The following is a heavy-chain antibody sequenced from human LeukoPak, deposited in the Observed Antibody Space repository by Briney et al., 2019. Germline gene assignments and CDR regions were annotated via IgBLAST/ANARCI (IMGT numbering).Heavy chain of an antibody. D-gene: IGHD7-27*01. CDR2: INHSGST. CDR1: GGSFSDYY. V-gene: IGHV4-34*01. Sequence: SETLSLTCAVYGGSFSDYYWSWIRQPPGKGLEWIGEINHSGSTNYNPSLKSRVTISVDTSKNQFSLKLSSVTAADTAVYYCARGGWGFGNYYYYYYMDVWGKGTTVTVSS. CDR3: ARGGWGFGNYYYYYYMDV. J-gene: IGHJ6*03.